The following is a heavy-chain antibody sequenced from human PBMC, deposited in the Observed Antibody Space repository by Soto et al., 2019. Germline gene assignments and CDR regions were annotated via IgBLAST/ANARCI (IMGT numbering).Heavy chain of an antibody. CDR3: AKAGYGDYP. Sequence: GGSLRLSCAASGFTFSSYSMNWVRQAPGKGLEWVSSISSSSSYIYYADSVKGRFTISRDNSKNTLYLQMNSLRAEDTAVYYCAKAGYGDYPWGHGTLVTVSS. CDR1: GFTFSSYS. J-gene: IGHJ5*02. D-gene: IGHD4-17*01. CDR2: ISSSSSYI. V-gene: IGHV3-21*04.